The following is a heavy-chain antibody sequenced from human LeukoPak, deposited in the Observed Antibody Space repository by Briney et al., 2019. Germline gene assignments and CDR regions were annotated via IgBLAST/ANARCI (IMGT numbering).Heavy chain of an antibody. Sequence: SETLSLTCAVSGGSISSSNWWSWVRPPPGKGLEWIGEIYHSGSTNYNPSLKSRVTISVDKSKNQFSLKLSSVTAADTAVYYCARVGGYYDILTGYYTPSYFDYWGQGTLVTVSS. CDR3: ARVGGYYDILTGYYTPSYFDY. J-gene: IGHJ4*02. CDR1: GGSISSSNW. CDR2: IYHSGST. V-gene: IGHV4-4*02. D-gene: IGHD3-9*01.